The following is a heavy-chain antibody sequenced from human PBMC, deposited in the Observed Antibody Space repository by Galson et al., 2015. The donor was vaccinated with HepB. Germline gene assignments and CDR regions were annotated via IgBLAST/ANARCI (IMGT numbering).Heavy chain of an antibody. CDR2: ISSSSSYI. J-gene: IGHJ3*02. CDR1: GFTFSSYS. V-gene: IGHV3-21*01. D-gene: IGHD6-13*01. Sequence: SLRLSCAASGFTFSSYSMNWVRQAPGEGLEWVSSISSSSSYIYYADSVKGRFTISRDNAKNSLYLQMNSLRAEDTAVYYCARDYSSIAAAGTSDAFDIWGQGTMVTVSS. CDR3: ARDYSSIAAAGTSDAFDI.